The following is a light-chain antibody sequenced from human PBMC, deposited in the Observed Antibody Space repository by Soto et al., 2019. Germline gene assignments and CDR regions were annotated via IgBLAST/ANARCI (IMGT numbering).Light chain of an antibody. CDR3: SSYTSSTVV. V-gene: IGLV2-14*01. CDR1: SRDVGGYNY. CDR2: EVS. J-gene: IGLJ2*01. Sequence: QSALTQPASVSGSPGQSITISCTGTSRDVGGYNYVSWYQQHPGKAPKLMIYEVSNRPSGVSNRFSGSKSGNTASLTISGLQAEDEADYYCSSYTSSTVVFGGGTQLTVL.